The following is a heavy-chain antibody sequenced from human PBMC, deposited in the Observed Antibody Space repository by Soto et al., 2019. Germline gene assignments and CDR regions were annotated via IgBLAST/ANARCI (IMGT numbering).Heavy chain of an antibody. CDR1: GWSVIIVDYL. CDR2: IHDSGNT. V-gene: IGHV4-30-4*01. CDR3: ARARGGDSGDYASLFDR. D-gene: IGHD4-17*01. Sequence: LALTVVGWSVIIVDYLWSWIRQRPGKGLEWIGYIHDSGNTYYNPSLKSRVTISLDTSKNQFYLKVTSMNAADTAVYFCARARGGDSGDYASLFDRWGQGNLVTAPQ. J-gene: IGHJ5*02.